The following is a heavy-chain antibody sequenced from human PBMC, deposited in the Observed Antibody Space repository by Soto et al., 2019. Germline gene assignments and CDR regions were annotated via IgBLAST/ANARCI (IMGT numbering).Heavy chain of an antibody. V-gene: IGHV1-24*01. CDR3: ATDQGGYCSGGFFYGYMVVPFKI. D-gene: IGHD2-15*01. CDR1: GYTLTELS. J-gene: IGHJ3*02. CDR2: FDPEDGET. Sequence: GASVKVSCKVSGYTLTELSMHWVRQAPGKGLEWMGGFDPEDGETIYAQKFQGRVTMTEDTSTDTAYMELSSLRSEDTAVYYCATDQGGYCSGGFFYGYMVVPFKIWGQATMVTV.